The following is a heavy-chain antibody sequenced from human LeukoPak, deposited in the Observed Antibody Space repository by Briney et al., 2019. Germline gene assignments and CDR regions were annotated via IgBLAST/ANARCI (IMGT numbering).Heavy chain of an antibody. Sequence: SETLSLTCAVYGGSFSGYYWSWIRQPPGKGLEWIGEINHSGSTNYNPSLKSRVTISVDTSKNQFSLKLSSVTAADTAVYYCASRGIAVAGTFLDPWGQGTLVTVSS. D-gene: IGHD6-19*01. CDR1: GGSFSGYY. CDR3: ASRGIAVAGTFLDP. V-gene: IGHV4-34*01. CDR2: INHSGST. J-gene: IGHJ5*02.